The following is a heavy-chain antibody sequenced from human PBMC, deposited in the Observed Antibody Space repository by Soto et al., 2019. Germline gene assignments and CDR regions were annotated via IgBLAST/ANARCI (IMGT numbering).Heavy chain of an antibody. D-gene: IGHD3-9*01. CDR2: INQDGSEK. CDR1: GFSFSSYW. Sequence: EVQLVQSGGGLVQAGGSLRLSCAASGFSFSSYWMSWVRQAPGKGLEWVASINQDGSEKYSVDSVKGRFTISRDSAKTSLYLQMDSLGAEDPAVDYCARDFDRTPGIYWGQGTLVTVSS. J-gene: IGHJ4*02. V-gene: IGHV3-7*04. CDR3: ARDFDRTPGIY.